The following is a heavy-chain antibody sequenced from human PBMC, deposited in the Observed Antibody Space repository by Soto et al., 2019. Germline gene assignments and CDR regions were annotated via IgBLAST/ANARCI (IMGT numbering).Heavy chain of an antibody. D-gene: IGHD3-10*01. CDR2: IYTSGST. Sequence: QVQLQESGPGLVKPSETLSLTCTVSGGSISSYYWSWIRQPGGKGLEWIGRIYTSGSTNYNPSLESRVTMSVDTSKNQSSLKLSSVTAADTAVYYCAREIIISSQHNYYYYGMDVWGQGTTVTVSS. CDR3: AREIIISSQHNYYYYGMDV. J-gene: IGHJ6*02. CDR1: GGSISSYY. V-gene: IGHV4-4*07.